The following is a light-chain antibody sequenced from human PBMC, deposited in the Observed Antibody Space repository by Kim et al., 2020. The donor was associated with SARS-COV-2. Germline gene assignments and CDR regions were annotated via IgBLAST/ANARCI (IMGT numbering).Light chain of an antibody. Sequence: PGERATLSCRASQSVSSSYLAWYQQTPGQAPRLLIYGASSRATDIPDRFSGSGSGTDFTLTISRLEPEDFAVYYCQQYGSSPPRTFGQGTKVDIK. V-gene: IGKV3-20*01. CDR2: GAS. J-gene: IGKJ1*01. CDR1: QSVSSSY. CDR3: QQYGSSPPRT.